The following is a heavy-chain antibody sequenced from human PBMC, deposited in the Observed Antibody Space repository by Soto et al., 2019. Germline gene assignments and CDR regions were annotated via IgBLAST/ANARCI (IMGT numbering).Heavy chain of an antibody. D-gene: IGHD2-2*01. Sequence: SVKVSCKASGGTFSSYTISWVRQAPGQGLEWMGRIIPILGIANYAQKFQGRVTITADKSTSTAYMELSSLRSEDTAVYYCARVPRDIVVVPAAMPEYYYGMDVWG. CDR1: GGTFSSYT. V-gene: IGHV1-69*02. CDR3: ARVPRDIVVVPAAMPEYYYGMDV. J-gene: IGHJ6*02. CDR2: IIPILGIA.